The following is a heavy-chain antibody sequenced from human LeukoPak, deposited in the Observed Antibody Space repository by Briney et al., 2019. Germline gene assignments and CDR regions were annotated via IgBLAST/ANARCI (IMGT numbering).Heavy chain of an antibody. CDR3: ARATGVVPAHYYMDV. V-gene: IGHV1-2*02. J-gene: IGHJ6*03. Sequence: GASVKVSCKASGYTFTGYYMHWVRQAPGQGLEWMGWINPNSGGTNYAQKFQGRVTMTRDTSISTAYMELSRLRSDDTAVYYCARATGVVPAHYYMDVWGKGTTVTVSS. D-gene: IGHD2-2*01. CDR2: INPNSGGT. CDR1: GYTFTGYY.